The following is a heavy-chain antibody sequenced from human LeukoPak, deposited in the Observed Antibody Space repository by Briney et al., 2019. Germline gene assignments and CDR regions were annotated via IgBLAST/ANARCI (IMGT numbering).Heavy chain of an antibody. V-gene: IGHV3-64*02. Sequence: GGSLRLSCATSGFTFSTYDMHWVRQGPGKGLEYVSAITANARSKYHADSVRGRFTISRDNSKDTLYLQMGSLRPEDTAVYYCARGPSSYFYMDVWGKGTTVTISS. CDR1: GFTFSTYD. J-gene: IGHJ6*03. CDR3: ARGPSSYFYMDV. CDR2: ITANARSK.